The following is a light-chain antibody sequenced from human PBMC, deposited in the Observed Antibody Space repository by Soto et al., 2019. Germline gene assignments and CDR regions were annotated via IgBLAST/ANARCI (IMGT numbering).Light chain of an antibody. CDR2: DVS. CDR1: SSDVGGYNY. J-gene: IGLJ1*01. Sequence: QSVLTQPASVSGSPGQSITISCTGTSSDVGGYNYVSWYQQHPGKAPKFMIYDVSNRPSGVSNRFSGPKSGNTASLTISGLQAEDEADYYCCSYTTSNTRQIVFGTGTKVTV. V-gene: IGLV2-14*01. CDR3: CSYTTSNTRQIV.